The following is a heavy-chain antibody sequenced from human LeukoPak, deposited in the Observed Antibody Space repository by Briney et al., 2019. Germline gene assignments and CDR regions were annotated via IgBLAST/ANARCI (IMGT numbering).Heavy chain of an antibody. J-gene: IGHJ6*03. CDR3: ARVGYTNSFGYYYYYMDF. Sequence: GGSLRLSCAASGFTFSSYSMNWARHAPGKALEWVSSISGSGTYIYCADSVQSRFTISRDNAKNSLYLQMNSLRAEDTAVYYCARVGYTNSFGYYYYYMDFWAKGTMVTVSS. CDR2: ISGSGTYI. CDR1: GFTFSSYS. D-gene: IGHD4-11*01. V-gene: IGHV3-21*01.